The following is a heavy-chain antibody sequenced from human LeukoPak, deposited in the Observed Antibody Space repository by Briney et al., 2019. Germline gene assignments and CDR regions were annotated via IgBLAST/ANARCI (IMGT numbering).Heavy chain of an antibody. CDR2: IYYSGST. CDR3: ARDYYGGNYWYFDL. V-gene: IGHV4-59*01. CDR1: GGSISSYY. Sequence: SETLSLTGTVSGGSISSYYWSWIRQPPGKGLEWIGYIYYSGSTNYNPSLKSRVTISVDTSKNQFSLKLSSVTAADTAVYYCARDYYGGNYWYFDLWGRGTLVTVSS. J-gene: IGHJ2*01. D-gene: IGHD4-23*01.